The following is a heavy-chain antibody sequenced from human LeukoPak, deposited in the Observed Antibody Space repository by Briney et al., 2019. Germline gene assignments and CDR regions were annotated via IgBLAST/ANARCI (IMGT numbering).Heavy chain of an antibody. D-gene: IGHD2-21*02. V-gene: IGHV4-59*01. CDR3: GSSTVHYYNYGMDV. Sequence: SEALSLTCTVSGGSIISYYWSWSRQPPGKGLEWGGDIYYSGSTNYNPSLKSRVTISVDTSKNQFSLKMSSVTAAATGVYYCGSSTVHYYNYGMDVWGQGAPVTVSS. J-gene: IGHJ6*02. CDR2: IYYSGST. CDR1: GGSIISYY.